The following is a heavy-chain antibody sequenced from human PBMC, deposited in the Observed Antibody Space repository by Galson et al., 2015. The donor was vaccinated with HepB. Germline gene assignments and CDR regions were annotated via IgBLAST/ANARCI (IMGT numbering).Heavy chain of an antibody. CDR1: GFTFSDYY. Sequence: SLRLSCAASGFTFSDYYMSWIRQAPGKGLEWVSYISSSSSYTNYADSVKGRFTISRDNAKNSLYLQMNSLRAEDTAVYYCARSWAYCGGDCYYDAFDIWGQGTMVTVSS. CDR2: ISSSSSYT. J-gene: IGHJ3*02. V-gene: IGHV3-11*06. CDR3: ARSWAYCGGDCYYDAFDI. D-gene: IGHD2-21*02.